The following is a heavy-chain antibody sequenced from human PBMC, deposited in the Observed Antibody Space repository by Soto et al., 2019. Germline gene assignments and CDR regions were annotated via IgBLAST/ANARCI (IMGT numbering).Heavy chain of an antibody. CDR2: IYYSGST. V-gene: IGHV4-31*03. D-gene: IGHD4-17*01. J-gene: IGHJ5*02. CDR1: GVSISSGGYY. Sequence: SETLSLTCTVSGVSISSGGYYWSWIRQHPGKGLEWIGCIYYSGSTYYNPSLKSRITISVDTSKNQFSLKLYSVTTADTAMYYCARLPWADYGGIFDPWGQGTLVTVSS. CDR3: ARLPWADYGGIFDP.